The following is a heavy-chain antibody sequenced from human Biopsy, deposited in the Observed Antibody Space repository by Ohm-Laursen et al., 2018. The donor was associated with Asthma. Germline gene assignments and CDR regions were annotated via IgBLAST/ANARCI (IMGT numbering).Heavy chain of an antibody. V-gene: IGHV4-59*07. J-gene: IGHJ4*02. D-gene: IGHD4-23*01. CDR2: IYHSGTT. CDR3: ARTSQRATVVHFDY. CDR1: GGSINSSTW. Sequence: SDTLSLTCTVSGGSINSSTWWSWVRQPPGKALEWLGYIYHSGTTNYNPSLKSRVTISVDTSKNQFSLKLTSVTAADTAVYYCARTSQRATVVHFDYWGQGTLVTVSS.